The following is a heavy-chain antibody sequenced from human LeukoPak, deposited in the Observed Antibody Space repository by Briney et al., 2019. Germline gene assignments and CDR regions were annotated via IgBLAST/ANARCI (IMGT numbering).Heavy chain of an antibody. J-gene: IGHJ4*02. Sequence: SETLSLTCAVYGGSFSGYYWSWIRQPPGKGLEWIGEINHSGSTNYNPSLKSRVTISVDTSKNQFSLKLSSVTAADTAVYYCARNYNWNDGSPYYFDYWSQGTLVTVSS. CDR3: ARNYNWNDGSPYYFDY. D-gene: IGHD1-1*01. CDR1: GGSFSGYY. CDR2: INHSGST. V-gene: IGHV4-34*01.